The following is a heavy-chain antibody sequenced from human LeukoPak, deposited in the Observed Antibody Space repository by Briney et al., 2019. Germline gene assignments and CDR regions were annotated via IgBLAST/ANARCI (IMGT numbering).Heavy chain of an antibody. CDR3: GRVSVAGWLPIDY. CDR2: IYSAGPT. Sequence: GGSLRLSCAPSGFIVSNNYMTWVRQAPGKGLEWLSIIYSAGPTDYADSVKGRFAISRDDSKNTVYLQMNSLTAEDTAVYYCGRVSVAGWLPIDYWGQGILVTVSS. J-gene: IGHJ4*02. D-gene: IGHD5-12*01. CDR1: GFIVSNNY. V-gene: IGHV3-53*01.